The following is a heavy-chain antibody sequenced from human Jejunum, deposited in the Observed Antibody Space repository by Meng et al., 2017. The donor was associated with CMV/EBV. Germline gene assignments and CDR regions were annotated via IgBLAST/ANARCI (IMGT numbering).Heavy chain of an antibody. V-gene: IGHV1-2*02. J-gene: IGHJ4*02. D-gene: IGHD2-2*02. CDR1: TDSF. CDR2: INVNSGET. CDR3: VREGYFCSSSSCYKSFDY. Sequence: TDSFLHWGRQAPGQGREWVGLINVNSGETSSAQNLQGRVTMTRDTSISTVYMDLSRLRSDDTALYYCVREGYFCSSSSCYKSFDYWGQGTLVTVSS.